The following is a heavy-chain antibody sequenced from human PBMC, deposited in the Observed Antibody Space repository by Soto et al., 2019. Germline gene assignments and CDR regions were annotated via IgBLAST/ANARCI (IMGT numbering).Heavy chain of an antibody. CDR2: ISAYNGNT. J-gene: IGHJ5*02. CDR1: GYTFTSYG. V-gene: IGHV1-18*01. Sequence: ASVNVSCKASGYTFTSYGISWVRQAPGQGLEWMGWISAYNGNTNYAQKLQGRVTRTTDTSTSTAYMELRSLRSDDTAVYYCARDMAIAAAGGYVGWFDPWGQGTLVTVSS. D-gene: IGHD6-13*01. CDR3: ARDMAIAAAGGYVGWFDP.